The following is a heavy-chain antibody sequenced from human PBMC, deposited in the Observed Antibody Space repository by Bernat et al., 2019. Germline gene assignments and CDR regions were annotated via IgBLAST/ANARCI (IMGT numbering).Heavy chain of an antibody. CDR3: ARYCSSISCLGY. V-gene: IGHV3-30*03. J-gene: IGHJ4*02. CDR2: ISYDGNNK. CDR1: GFTFSGYG. Sequence: QVQLVESGGDVVQPGRSLRLSCAASGFTFSGYGMHWVRQAPGKGLEWVAVISYDGNNKYYADSVKGRFTTSRDNSKSTLYLQMNSLRAEDTAVYYCARYCSSISCLGYWGQGTLVTVSS. D-gene: IGHD2-2*01.